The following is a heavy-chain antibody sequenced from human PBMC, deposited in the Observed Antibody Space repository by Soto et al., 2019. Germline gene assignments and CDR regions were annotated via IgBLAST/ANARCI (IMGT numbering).Heavy chain of an antibody. V-gene: IGHV3-74*01. CDR1: GFTFSSYW. CDR3: ASPYMYSSGLYFYGMDV. Sequence: EVQLVESGGGLVQPGGSLRLSCAASGFTFSSYWIHWVRQAPGKGLVWVSRINSDGSSTSYADSVKGRFTISRDNAKNTVYLQMNSLIAEDTAVYYCASPYMYSSGLYFYGMDVWGQGTTVTVSS. J-gene: IGHJ6*02. CDR2: INSDGSST. D-gene: IGHD6-19*01.